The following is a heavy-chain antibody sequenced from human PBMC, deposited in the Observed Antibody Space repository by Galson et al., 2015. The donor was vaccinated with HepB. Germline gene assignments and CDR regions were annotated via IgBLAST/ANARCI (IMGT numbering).Heavy chain of an antibody. Sequence: SVKVSCKASGYTFTSYGISWVRQAPGQGLEWMGWISAYNGNTNYAQKLQGRVTMTTDTSTSTAYMELRSLRSDDTAVYYCARDLHLSGWYVGAAHYYYYGMDVWGQGTTVTVSS. V-gene: IGHV1-18*01. D-gene: IGHD6-19*01. J-gene: IGHJ6*02. CDR1: GYTFTSYG. CDR2: ISAYNGNT. CDR3: ARDLHLSGWYVGAAHYYYYGMDV.